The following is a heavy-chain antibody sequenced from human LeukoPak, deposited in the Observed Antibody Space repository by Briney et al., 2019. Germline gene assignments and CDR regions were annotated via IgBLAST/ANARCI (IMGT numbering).Heavy chain of an antibody. D-gene: IGHD5-12*01. V-gene: IGHV3-7*01. CDR1: RFAFSTYW. Sequence: GGSLRLSCAASRFAFSTYWMSWARQAPGKGLEWVANINQDGSEKYYMDSVKGRFTISRDNAKNSLYLQMNSLRAEDTAVYCASLVATMTWGQGTLVTVSS. CDR2: INQDGSEK. J-gene: IGHJ4*02. CDR3: ASLVATMT.